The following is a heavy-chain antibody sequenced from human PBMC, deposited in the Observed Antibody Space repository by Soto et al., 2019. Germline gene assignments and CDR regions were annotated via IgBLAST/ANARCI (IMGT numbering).Heavy chain of an antibody. D-gene: IGHD3-3*01. J-gene: IGHJ6*02. CDR2: ISGSGGST. CDR1: GFTFSSYA. Sequence: GGSLRLSCAASGFTFSSYAMSWVRQDPGKGLEWVSAISGSGGSTYYADSVKGRFTISRDNSKNTLYLQMNSLRAEDTAVYYCAKSPPDYDFWTGYPGTTYYYGMDVWGQGTTVTV. V-gene: IGHV3-23*01. CDR3: AKSPPDYDFWTGYPGTTYYYGMDV.